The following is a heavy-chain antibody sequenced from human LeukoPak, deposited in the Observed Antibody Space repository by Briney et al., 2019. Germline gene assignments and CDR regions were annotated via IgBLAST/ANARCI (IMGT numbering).Heavy chain of an antibody. Sequence: SETLSLTCTVSGASISSYYWSWIRQPPGKGLEWLGYIYYSGSTKYNPSLKSRVTISVDTSKNQFSLTLNSVTAADTAVYYCARVEYYDSSVFDYWGQGTLVTVSS. D-gene: IGHD3-22*01. CDR2: IYYSGST. V-gene: IGHV4-59*01. J-gene: IGHJ4*02. CDR3: ARVEYYDSSVFDY. CDR1: GASISSYY.